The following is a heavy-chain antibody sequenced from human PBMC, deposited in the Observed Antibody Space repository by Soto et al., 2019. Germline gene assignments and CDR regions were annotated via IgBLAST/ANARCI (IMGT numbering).Heavy chain of an antibody. J-gene: IGHJ2*01. Sequence: LTCSVSGGSISNHYWSWIRQPPGKGLEWIGYLYYNGNTNYNPSLMSLVIMSGDTSRNQISLKLTSVTFFFSCYGDHRDLHRRRHSFPTRRSSDL. CDR2: LYYNGNT. CDR1: GGSISNHY. CDR3: RDLHRRRHSFPTRRSSDL. V-gene: IGHV4-59*11. D-gene: IGHD4-17*01.